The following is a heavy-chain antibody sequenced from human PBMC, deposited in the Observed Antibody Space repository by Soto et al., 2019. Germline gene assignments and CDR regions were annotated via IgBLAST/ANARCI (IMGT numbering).Heavy chain of an antibody. CDR2: IKSKTDGGTT. CDR3: TTHPFSEVVVPAARGLDYYYGMDV. Sequence: GGSLRLSCAASGFTFSNAWMNWVRQAPGKGLEWVGRIKSKTDGGTTDYAAPVKARFTISRDNSKNTPYLQMNSLKTVDTAVYYCTTHPFSEVVVPAARGLDYYYGMDVWGQGTTVTVSS. J-gene: IGHJ6*02. D-gene: IGHD2-2*01. V-gene: IGHV3-15*07. CDR1: GFTFSNAW.